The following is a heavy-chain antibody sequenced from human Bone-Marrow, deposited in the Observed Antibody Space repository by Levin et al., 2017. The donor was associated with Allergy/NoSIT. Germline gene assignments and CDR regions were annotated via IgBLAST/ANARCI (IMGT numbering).Heavy chain of an antibody. V-gene: IGHV3-11*01. J-gene: IGHJ4*02. D-gene: IGHD3/OR15-3a*01. CDR3: ARVSSLDDNGDYFDY. CDR2: ITDTGTRI. Sequence: PGESLKISCTVSGFTFSDYYMAWIRQAPGKGLEWLSYITDTGTRIYYADSVRGRFTISRDSALYLDMTSLGVDDTAVYYCARVSSLDDNGDYFDYWGQGALVTVSS. CDR1: GFTFSDYY.